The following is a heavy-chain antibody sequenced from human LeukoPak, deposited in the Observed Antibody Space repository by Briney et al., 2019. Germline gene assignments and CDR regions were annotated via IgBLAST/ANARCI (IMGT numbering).Heavy chain of an antibody. CDR2: MNPNSGNT. D-gene: IGHD3-9*01. Sequence: GASVKVSCKASGYTFTSYDINWVRQATGQGLEWMGWMNPNSGNTGYAQKFQGRVTMTRNTSISTAYMELSSLRSEDTAVYYCARDGSYDILTGYLHWGQGTLVTVSS. V-gene: IGHV1-8*01. CDR1: GYTFTSYD. CDR3: ARDGSYDILTGYLH. J-gene: IGHJ4*02.